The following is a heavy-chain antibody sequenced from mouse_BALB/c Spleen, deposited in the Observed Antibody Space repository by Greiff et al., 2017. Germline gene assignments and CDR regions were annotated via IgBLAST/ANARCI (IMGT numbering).Heavy chain of an antibody. Sequence: QVQLQQSGAGLVKPGASVKMSCKASGYTFTSYNMHWVKQTPGQGLEWIGAIYPGNGDTSYNQKFKGKATLTADKSSSTAYMQLSSLTSEDSAVYYCAREVYYGSSYFDYWGQGTTLTVSS. D-gene: IGHD1-1*01. J-gene: IGHJ2*01. V-gene: IGHV1-12*01. CDR2: IYPGNGDT. CDR1: GYTFTSYN. CDR3: AREVYYGSSYFDY.